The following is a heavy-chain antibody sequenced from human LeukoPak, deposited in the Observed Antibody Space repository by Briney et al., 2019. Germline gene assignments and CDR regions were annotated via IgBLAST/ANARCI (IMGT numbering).Heavy chain of an antibody. J-gene: IGHJ6*03. Sequence: GGSLRLSCAAPGFTVSSNYMSWVRQAPGKGLEWVSVIYSGGSTYYADSVKGRFTISRDNSKNTLYLQMNSLRAEDTAVYYCARENDGSGSWTMTYYYYYYMDVWGKGTTVTVSS. D-gene: IGHD3-10*01. V-gene: IGHV3-66*01. CDR1: GFTVSSNY. CDR2: IYSGGST. CDR3: ARENDGSGSWTMTYYYYYYMDV.